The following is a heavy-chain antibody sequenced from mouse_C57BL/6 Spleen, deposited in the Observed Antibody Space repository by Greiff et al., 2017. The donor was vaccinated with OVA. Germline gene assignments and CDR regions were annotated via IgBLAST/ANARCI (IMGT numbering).Heavy chain of an antibody. D-gene: IGHD1-1*01. J-gene: IGHJ1*03. CDR1: GYTFTDYN. CDR2: INPNNGGT. Sequence: EVQLQQSGPELVKPGASVKIPCKASGYTFTDYNMDWVKQSHGKSLEWIGDINPNNGGTIYNQKFKGKATLTVDKSSSTAYMELRSLTSEDTAVYYCAIIYYYGSRYWYFDVWGTGTTVTVSS. V-gene: IGHV1-18*01. CDR3: AIIYYYGSRYWYFDV.